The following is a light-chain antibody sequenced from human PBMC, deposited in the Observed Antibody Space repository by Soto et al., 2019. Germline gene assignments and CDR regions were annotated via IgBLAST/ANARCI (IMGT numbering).Light chain of an antibody. V-gene: IGKV1-39*01. CDR3: QQSYSTLT. CDR2: ASS. CDR1: RSISDN. Sequence: DIQMTQSPSSLSASVGDRVTSTCRASRSISDNVNWYKQKPGTAPKLLVYASSNLHSGVPSRFRGSGSGTEFTLTISNLQPEDFATYYCQQSYSTLTFGPGTKLD. J-gene: IGKJ3*01.